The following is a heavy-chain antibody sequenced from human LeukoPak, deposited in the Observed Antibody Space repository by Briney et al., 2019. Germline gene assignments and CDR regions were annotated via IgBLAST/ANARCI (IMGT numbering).Heavy chain of an antibody. CDR3: ARSVPAAISYYYYYGMDV. V-gene: IGHV3-23*01. CDR2: TGASGVTT. CDR1: GFTFTNDG. Sequence: PGGSLRLSCAASGFTFTNDGMSWVRQAPGKGLEWVSGTGASGVTTHYADSVRGRFSLSGDNSKNTLYLQMSSLRSEDTAVYYCARSVPAAISYYYYYGMDVWGQGTTVTVSS. D-gene: IGHD2-2*02. J-gene: IGHJ6*02.